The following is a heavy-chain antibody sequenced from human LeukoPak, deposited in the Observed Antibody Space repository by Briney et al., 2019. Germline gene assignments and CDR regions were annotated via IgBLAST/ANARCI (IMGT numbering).Heavy chain of an antibody. J-gene: IGHJ4*02. CDR3: ARDGADSSGYYYKSLLFDY. CDR2: ISSSGSTI. CDR1: GFTFSSYE. Sequence: GGSLRLSCAASGFTFSSYEMNWVRQAPGKGQEWVSYISSSGSTIYYADSVKGRFTISRDNAKNSLYLQMNSLRAEDTAVYYCARDGADSSGYYYKSLLFDYWGQGTLVTVSS. V-gene: IGHV3-48*03. D-gene: IGHD3-22*01.